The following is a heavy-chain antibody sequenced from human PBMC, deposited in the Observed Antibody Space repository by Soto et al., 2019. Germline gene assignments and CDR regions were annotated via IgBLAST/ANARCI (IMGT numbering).Heavy chain of an antibody. J-gene: IGHJ4*02. CDR1: GFTFSSYS. V-gene: IGHV3-21*01. CDR2: ISSSSSYI. CDR3: AGHGSLAAGRVTIDY. D-gene: IGHD6-13*01. Sequence: EVQLVESGGGLVKPGGSLRLSCAASGFTFSSYSMNWVRQAPGKGLEWVSSISSSSSYIYYADSVKGRFTISRDNAKNSLYLQMNSLRAEDTAVYYCAGHGSLAAGRVTIDYWGQGTLVTVSS.